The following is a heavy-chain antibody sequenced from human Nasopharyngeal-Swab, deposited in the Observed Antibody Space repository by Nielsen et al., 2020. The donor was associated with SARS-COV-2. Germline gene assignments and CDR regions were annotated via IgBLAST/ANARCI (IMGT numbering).Heavy chain of an antibody. J-gene: IGHJ6*02. CDR2: IYYSGST. V-gene: IGHV4-39*07. D-gene: IGHD3-3*01. Sequence: SETLSLTCTVSGGSISSSSYYWGWIRQPPGKGLEWIGSIYYSGSTYYNPSLKSRVTISVDTSKNRFSLKLSSVTAADTAVYYCARDPLKSITIFGVVSYSYAMDVWDQGTTVTVSS. CDR1: GGSISSSSYY. CDR3: ARDPLKSITIFGVVSYSYAMDV.